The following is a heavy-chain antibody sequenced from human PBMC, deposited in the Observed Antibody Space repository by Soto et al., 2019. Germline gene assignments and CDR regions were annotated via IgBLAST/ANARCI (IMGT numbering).Heavy chain of an antibody. CDR2: IIPIFGTA. D-gene: IGHD5-12*01. V-gene: IGHV1-69*13. CDR1: GGTFSSYA. J-gene: IGHJ4*02. Sequence: ASVKVSCKASGGTFSSYAISWVRQAPGQGLEWMGGIIPIFGTANYAQKFQGRVTITADESTSTAYMELSSLRFEDTAVYYCARYSGRPGLYYFDYWGQGTLVTVSS. CDR3: ARYSGRPGLYYFDY.